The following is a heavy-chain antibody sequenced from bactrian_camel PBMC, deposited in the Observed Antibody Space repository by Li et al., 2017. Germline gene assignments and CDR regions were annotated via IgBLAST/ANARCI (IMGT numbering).Heavy chain of an antibody. CDR2: ISSGRE. CDR3: VADRRQCYFGGIMVEAQFNS. CDR1: VKTAC. Sequence: VQLVESGGGSAQAGGSLRLSCTSSVKTACMGWFRQAPGKEREGVAGISSGREYIRDSVKGRFAISLDSAKNMVYLQMNSLKPEDTAMYYCVADRRQCYFGGIMVEAQFNSWGQGTQVTVS. J-gene: IGHJ6*01. D-gene: IGHD2*01. V-gene: IGHV3S53*01.